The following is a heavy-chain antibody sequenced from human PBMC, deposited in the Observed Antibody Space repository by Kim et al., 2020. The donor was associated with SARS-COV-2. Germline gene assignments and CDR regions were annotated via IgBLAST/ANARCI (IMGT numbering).Heavy chain of an antibody. CDR1: GFTFSSYA. CDR2: ISGSGGST. D-gene: IGHD2-21*02. J-gene: IGHJ6*02. CDR3: AKDLGPKTTVCGGDCYSDDYYYYGMDV. V-gene: IGHV3-23*01. Sequence: GGSLRLSCAASGFTFSSYAMSWVRQAPGKGLEWVSAISGSGGSTYYADSVKGRFTISRDNSKNTLYLQMNSLRAEDTAVYYCAKDLGPKTTVCGGDCYSDDYYYYGMDVWGQGTTVTVSS.